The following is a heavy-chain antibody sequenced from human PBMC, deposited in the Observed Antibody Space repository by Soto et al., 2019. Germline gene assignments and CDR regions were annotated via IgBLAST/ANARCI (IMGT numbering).Heavy chain of an antibody. CDR1: GFTFSNSP. CDR2: IGGSGVTT. Sequence: EVQLLESGGGLVQPGGSLRLSCAASGFTFSNSPMNWVRQAPGKGLEWVSGIGGSGVTTYYADSVKGRFTISRDNSKNTLYLQMNSLRAEDTAIYHCAKQMSTGGSVYWGRGTLVTVSS. D-gene: IGHD3-16*01. V-gene: IGHV3-23*01. J-gene: IGHJ4*02. CDR3: AKQMSTGGSVY.